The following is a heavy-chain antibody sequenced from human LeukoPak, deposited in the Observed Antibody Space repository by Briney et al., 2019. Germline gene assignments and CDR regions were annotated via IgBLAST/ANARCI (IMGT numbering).Heavy chain of an antibody. D-gene: IGHD3-22*01. CDR3: ARSSDSSGYYDYFDY. Sequence: GESLKISCKGSGYSFTSYWIGWVRQMPGKGLEWMAIIYPGDSDTRYSPSLQGRVTISADKSISTAYPQWSSLKASDTAMYYCARSSDSSGYYDYFDYWGQGTLVTVSS. CDR2: IYPGDSDT. CDR1: GYSFTSYW. J-gene: IGHJ4*02. V-gene: IGHV5-51*01.